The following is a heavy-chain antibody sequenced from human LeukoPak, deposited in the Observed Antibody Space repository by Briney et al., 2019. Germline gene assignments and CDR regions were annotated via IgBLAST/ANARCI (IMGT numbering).Heavy chain of an antibody. CDR3: ATLYYYGSGRRNGDY. V-gene: IGHV1-24*01. D-gene: IGHD3-10*01. CDR1: GYTLTELS. CDR2: FDPEDGET. J-gene: IGHJ4*02. Sequence: EASVKVSCKVSGYTLTELSMHWVRQAPGKGLEGMGGFDPEDGETIYAQKFQGRVTMTEDTSTDTAYMELSSLRSEDTAVYYCATLYYYGSGRRNGDYWGQGTLVTVSS.